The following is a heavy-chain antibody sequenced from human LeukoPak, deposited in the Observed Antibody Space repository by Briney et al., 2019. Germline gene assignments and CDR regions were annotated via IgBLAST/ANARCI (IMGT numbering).Heavy chain of an antibody. V-gene: IGHV1-2*02. CDR1: GYTFTGYC. CDR2: INPNSGGT. Sequence: ASVKVSCKASGYTFTGYCMHWVRQAPGQGLEWMGWINPNSGGTNYAQKFQGRVTMTRDTSISTAYMELSRLRSDDTAVYYCARDLEDCSGGSCYLLFDYWGQGTLVTVSS. D-gene: IGHD2-15*01. CDR3: ARDLEDCSGGSCYLLFDY. J-gene: IGHJ4*02.